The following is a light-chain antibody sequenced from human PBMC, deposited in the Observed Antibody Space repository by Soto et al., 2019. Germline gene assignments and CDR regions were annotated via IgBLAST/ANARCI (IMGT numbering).Light chain of an antibody. CDR2: GAS. V-gene: IGKV3-20*01. CDR3: QEYGSLPHA. CDR1: QTVSNTY. Sequence: EIVLTQFPGALSLSPGERVTLSCRASQTVSNTYLAWYQQKSGQAPKFLIYGASTRATGIPDRFRASGSGTDYTLTTSRLEPEDFAVDYWQEYGSLPHAFGGGTKVLIK. J-gene: IGKJ4*01.